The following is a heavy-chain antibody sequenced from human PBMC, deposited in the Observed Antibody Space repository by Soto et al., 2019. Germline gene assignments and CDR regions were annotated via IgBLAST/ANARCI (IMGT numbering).Heavy chain of an antibody. J-gene: IGHJ4*02. D-gene: IGHD2-15*01. Sequence: PGGSLRLSCAASGFTFSNSWMSWVRQAPGKGLEWVANIKQDGSEKYYVDSVKGRFTISRDNARNSLFLQMNSLKVEDTAVYYCARSPNRYCTGGSCYNDWGRGTLVTVSS. CDR2: IKQDGSEK. V-gene: IGHV3-7*01. CDR3: ARSPNRYCTGGSCYND. CDR1: GFTFSNSW.